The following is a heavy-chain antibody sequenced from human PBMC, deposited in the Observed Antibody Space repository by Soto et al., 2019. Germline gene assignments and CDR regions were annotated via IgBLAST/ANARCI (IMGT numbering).Heavy chain of an antibody. Sequence: SETLSLTCAVYGGSFSGYYWSWIRQPPGKGLEWIGEINHSGSTNYNPSLKRRGTISVDTSKNQFSLKLSSVTAADTAVYYCARADYGNNWYFDLWGRGTLVTVSS. D-gene: IGHD4-17*01. CDR2: INHSGST. J-gene: IGHJ2*01. CDR1: GGSFSGYY. V-gene: IGHV4-34*01. CDR3: ARADYGNNWYFDL.